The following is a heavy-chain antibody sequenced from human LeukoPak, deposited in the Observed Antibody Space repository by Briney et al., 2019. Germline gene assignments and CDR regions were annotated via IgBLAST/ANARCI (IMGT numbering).Heavy chain of an antibody. D-gene: IGHD3-3*01. CDR3: ATQGGGVLRFLEWSLDY. CDR2: IKQDGSEK. V-gene: IGHV3-7*03. J-gene: IGHJ4*02. CDR1: GFTFSSYW. Sequence: GGSLRLSCAASGFTFSSYWMSWVRQAPGKGLEWVANIKQDGSEKYYADSVKGRFTISRDNFKNTLYLQMNSLRAEDTAVYYCATQGGGVLRFLEWSLDYWGQGTLVTVSS.